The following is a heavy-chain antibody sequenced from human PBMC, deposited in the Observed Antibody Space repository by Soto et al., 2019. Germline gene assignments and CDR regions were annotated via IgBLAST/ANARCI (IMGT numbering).Heavy chain of an antibody. CDR3: VRSLGYCISTSCYAGGGTFDY. V-gene: IGHV4-59*08. Sequence: SETLSLTCTVSGGSISSYYWSWIRQPPGKGLEWIGYIYYSGSTNYNPSIKSRVTISVDTSKNQFSLKLSSVTAADTAVYYFVRSLGYCISTSCYAGGGTFDYWGQGTLVTVSS. CDR2: IYYSGST. CDR1: GGSISSYY. D-gene: IGHD2-2*01. J-gene: IGHJ4*02.